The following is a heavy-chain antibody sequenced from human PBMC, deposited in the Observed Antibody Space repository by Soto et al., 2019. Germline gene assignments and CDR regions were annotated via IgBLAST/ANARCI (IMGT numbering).Heavy chain of an antibody. J-gene: IGHJ5*02. Sequence: PSETLSLTCTVSGDSINNYYWNWIRQPPGKGLEWIGYIYYSGSTSYNPSLKSRVTISVDTSKNQFSLKLSSVTAADTAVYYCARKYCSGGSCYGWSSWFDPWGQGTLVTVS. D-gene: IGHD2-15*01. CDR1: GDSINNYY. CDR2: IYYSGST. V-gene: IGHV4-59*08. CDR3: ARKYCSGGSCYGWSSWFDP.